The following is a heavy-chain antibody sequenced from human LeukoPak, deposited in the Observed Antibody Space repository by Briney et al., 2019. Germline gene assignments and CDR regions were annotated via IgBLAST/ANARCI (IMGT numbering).Heavy chain of an antibody. D-gene: IGHD3-10*01. CDR2: IYYSGST. Sequence: SETLSLTCTVSGGSISSYYWSWIRQPPGKELEWIGYIYYSGSTNCNPSLESRVTISVDTSKNQFSLRLTSVSAADTAVYYCVRGPYGSGISNWFDPWGQGTQVIVSS. CDR1: GGSISSYY. V-gene: IGHV4-59*01. J-gene: IGHJ5*02. CDR3: VRGPYGSGISNWFDP.